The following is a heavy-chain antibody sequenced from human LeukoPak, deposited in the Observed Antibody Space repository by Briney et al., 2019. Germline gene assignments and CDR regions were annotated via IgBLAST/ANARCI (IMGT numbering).Heavy chain of an antibody. Sequence: GGSLRLSCAASGFILXNFALHWVRQAPGKGLEWVGRIRGRSDGDRSDGLAYADSVKGRFTISRDDAKNTAYLHMYSLKREDTALYFCTRSVGFGFDYWGQGTPAAVSS. CDR2: IRGRSDGDRSDGL. CDR1: GFILXNFA. V-gene: IGHV3-73*01. J-gene: IGHJ4*02. CDR3: TRSVGFGFDY. D-gene: IGHD3-3*01.